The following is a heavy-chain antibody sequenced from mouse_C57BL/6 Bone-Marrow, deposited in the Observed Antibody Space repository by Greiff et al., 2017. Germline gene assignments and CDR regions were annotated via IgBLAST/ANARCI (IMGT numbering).Heavy chain of an antibody. D-gene: IGHD1-1*01. CDR2: TSWDDDK. V-gene: IGHV8-8*01. CDR1: GFSLSTFGMG. Sequence: QVPLKESGPGILQPSPTLSLTCSFSGFSLSTFGMGVGWLRPPSGKGLEWLAHTSWDDDKYYNPVLKSRLTISKDTSKNQVFLKIANVDTADTATYYCVRLDYDGRSPWYFDVRGTGTTVTVSS. CDR3: VRLDYDGRSPWYFDV. J-gene: IGHJ1*03.